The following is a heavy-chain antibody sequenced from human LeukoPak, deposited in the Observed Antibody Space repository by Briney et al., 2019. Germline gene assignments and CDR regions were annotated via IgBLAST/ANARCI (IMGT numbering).Heavy chain of an antibody. J-gene: IGHJ2*01. Sequence: SETLSLTCTVSGGSISTYYWSWIRQPPGKGLEWIGYIYYSGSTNYNPSLKSRVTISVDTSKNQFSLELSSVTAADTAVYYCARGYSYGYPRWYFDLWGRGTLVTVPS. CDR1: GGSISTYY. CDR2: IYYSGST. CDR3: ARGYSYGYPRWYFDL. D-gene: IGHD5-18*01. V-gene: IGHV4-59*01.